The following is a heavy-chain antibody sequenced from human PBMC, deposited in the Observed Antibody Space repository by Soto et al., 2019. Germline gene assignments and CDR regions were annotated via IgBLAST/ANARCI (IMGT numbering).Heavy chain of an antibody. CDR1: GFTFSSYA. CDR2: ISYDGSNK. D-gene: IGHD2-21*02. V-gene: IGHV3-30-3*01. CDR3: ARDRVVTAILLMDGENYYYYGMDV. Sequence: QVQLVESGGGVVQPGRSLRLSCAASGFTFSSYAMHWVRQAPGKGLEWVAVISYDGSNKYYADSVKGRFTISRDNSKNTLYLQMNSLRAEDTAVYYCARDRVVTAILLMDGENYYYYGMDVWGQGTTVTVSS. J-gene: IGHJ6*02.